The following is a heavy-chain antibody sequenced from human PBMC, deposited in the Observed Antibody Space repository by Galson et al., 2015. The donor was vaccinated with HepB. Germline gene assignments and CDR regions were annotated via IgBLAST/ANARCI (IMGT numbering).Heavy chain of an antibody. J-gene: IGHJ4*02. CDR3: ARDVAAAGNLDY. CDR1: GGSISSGNYY. CDR2: IFYTGNA. D-gene: IGHD6-13*01. V-gene: IGHV4-31*03. Sequence: LSLTCTVSGGSISSGNYYWTWIRQHPGEGLEWLGYIFYTGNAYYNPSLKSRLTMSVDTSKNQFSLKLSSVTAADTAVYYCARDVAAAGNLDYWGQGTLVTVSS.